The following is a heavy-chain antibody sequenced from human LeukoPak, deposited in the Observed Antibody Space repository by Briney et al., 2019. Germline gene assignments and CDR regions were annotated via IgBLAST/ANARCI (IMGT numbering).Heavy chain of an antibody. CDR2: IYYSGST. D-gene: IGHD3-16*02. CDR3: AYYQTFRGVIDDY. CDR1: GGSISSSSYY. Sequence: SETLSLTCTVSGGSISSSSYYWGWIRQPPGKGLEWIGSIYYSGSTYYNPSLKSRVTISVDTSKNQFSLKLSSVTAADTAVYYCAYYQTFRGVIDDYWGQGTLVTVSS. V-gene: IGHV4-39*01. J-gene: IGHJ4*02.